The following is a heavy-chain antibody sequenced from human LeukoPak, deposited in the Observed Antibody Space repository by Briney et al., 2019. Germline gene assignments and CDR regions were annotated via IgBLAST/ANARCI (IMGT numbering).Heavy chain of an antibody. CDR3: AKGHNDFWIGYYDH. CDR2: ISWDTGST. CDR1: GFTFDEYT. V-gene: IGHV3-43*01. Sequence: GGSLRLSCAASGFTFDEYTMHWVRQAPGKDLEWVALISWDTGSTYYADSVKGRLTISRDNSKDVLYLQMNRLRTEDTALYYCAKGHNDFWIGYYDHWGQGAPVTVSS. D-gene: IGHD3-3*01. J-gene: IGHJ4*02.